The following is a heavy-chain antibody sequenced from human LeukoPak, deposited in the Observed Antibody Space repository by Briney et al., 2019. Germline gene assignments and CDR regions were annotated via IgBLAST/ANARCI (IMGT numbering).Heavy chain of an antibody. Sequence: GGSLRLSCAASGFTFSSYSMNWVRQAPGKGLEWVSYISSSSTIYYADSVKGRFTISRDNAKNSLYLQMNSLRDEDTAVYYCARDYPDFYGSGSYYVDYWGQGTLVTVSS. CDR1: GFTFSSYS. CDR2: ISSSSTI. V-gene: IGHV3-48*02. D-gene: IGHD3-10*01. J-gene: IGHJ4*02. CDR3: ARDYPDFYGSGSYYVDY.